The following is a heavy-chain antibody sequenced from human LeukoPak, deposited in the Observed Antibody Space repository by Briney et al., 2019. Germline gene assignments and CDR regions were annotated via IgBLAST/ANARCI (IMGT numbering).Heavy chain of an antibody. CDR3: ARHYGP. Sequence: PGGSLRLSCAASGFTFSSYWMSWVRQPPGKGLEWIGSIYDSGSTYYNPSLKSRVTISVDTSKNQFSLKPNSVTAADTAVYYCARHYGPWGQGTLVTVSS. V-gene: IGHV4-39*01. CDR1: GFTFSSYW. J-gene: IGHJ5*02. CDR2: IYDSGST. D-gene: IGHD3-10*01.